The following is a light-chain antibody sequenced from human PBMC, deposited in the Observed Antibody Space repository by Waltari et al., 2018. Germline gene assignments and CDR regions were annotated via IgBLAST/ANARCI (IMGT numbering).Light chain of an antibody. CDR3: NQRATWPRT. CDR1: QSVSSY. V-gene: IGKV3-11*01. Sequence: IVLIQSPATLSLSPGERATLSCRASQSVSSYLAWYQQKPGQAPRLLIYDASTRATGIPARFSGSESGTDFTLTITNLEPEDSAVYYCNQRATWPRTFGQGTKVEIK. J-gene: IGKJ1*01. CDR2: DAS.